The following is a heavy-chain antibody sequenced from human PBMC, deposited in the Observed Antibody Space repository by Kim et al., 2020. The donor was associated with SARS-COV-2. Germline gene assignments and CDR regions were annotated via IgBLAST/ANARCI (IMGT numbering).Heavy chain of an antibody. CDR2: YN. Sequence: YNDYAVSVKSRITINPDTSKNQFSLQLNSVTPEDTAVYYCARARGIAFDYWGQGTLVTVSS. V-gene: IGHV6-1*01. CDR3: ARARGIAFDY. J-gene: IGHJ4*02. D-gene: IGHD6-13*01.